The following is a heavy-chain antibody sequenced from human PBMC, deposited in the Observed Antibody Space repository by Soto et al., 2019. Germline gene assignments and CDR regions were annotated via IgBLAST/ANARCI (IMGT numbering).Heavy chain of an antibody. V-gene: IGHV4-30-4*01. D-gene: IGHD2-21*01. CDR3: ARVVVQRPFYNWFDP. CDR1: GGSTTSGDYY. CDR2: IYYSGST. Sequence: KPSETLSLTCIVSGGSTTSGDYYWSWIRQPPGKGLEWIGHIYYSGSTYYNPSLKSRVTISVDKSKNQFSLKLNSVTAADTAVYYCARVVVQRPFYNWFDPWGQGTLVTVSS. J-gene: IGHJ5*02.